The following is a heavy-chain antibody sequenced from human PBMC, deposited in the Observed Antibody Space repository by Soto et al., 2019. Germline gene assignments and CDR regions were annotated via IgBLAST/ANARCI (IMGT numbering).Heavy chain of an antibody. J-gene: IGHJ4*02. D-gene: IGHD5-18*01. CDR1: GGSVSSGSYY. V-gene: IGHV4-61*01. Sequence: SSETLSLTCTVSGGSVSSGSYYWSWIRQPPGKGLEWIGYIYYSGSTNYNPSLKSRVTISVDTSKNQFSLKLSSVTAADTAVYYCARGTAMVTVIDYWGQGTLVTVSS. CDR3: ARGTAMVTVIDY. CDR2: IYYSGST.